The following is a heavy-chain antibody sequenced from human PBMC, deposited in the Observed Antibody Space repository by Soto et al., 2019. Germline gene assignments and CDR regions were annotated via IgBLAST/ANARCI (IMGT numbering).Heavy chain of an antibody. J-gene: IGHJ4*02. CDR1: GFTFSTYV. CDR2: ITDSGGNT. V-gene: IGHV3-23*01. Sequence: SLRLSCAASGFTFSTYVMSWVRQAPGKGLEWVSTITDSGGNTYYADSVRGRVTISRDNSKSTLYLQLNSLRAEDTAVYYCAKRGSRYFDYWGQGTLVTVSS. CDR3: AKRGSRYFDY.